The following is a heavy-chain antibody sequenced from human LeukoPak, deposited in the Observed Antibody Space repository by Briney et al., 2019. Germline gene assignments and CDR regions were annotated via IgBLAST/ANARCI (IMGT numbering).Heavy chain of an antibody. V-gene: IGHV3-15*01. CDR3: TTGKY. J-gene: IGHJ4*02. CDR1: GFTFSNAW. CDR2: IKSKTDGGTT. Sequence: GGSLRLSCAASGFTFSNAWMSGVRQAPGKGLEWVGHIKSKTDGGTTDYAAPVKGRFTISRDGSENTLSLQMNSLKTEDTAIYYCTTGKYWGQGTLVTVSS.